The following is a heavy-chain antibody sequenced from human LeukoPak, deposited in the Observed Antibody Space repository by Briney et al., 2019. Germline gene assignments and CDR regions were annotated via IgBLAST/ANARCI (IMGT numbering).Heavy chain of an antibody. J-gene: IGHJ4*02. CDR2: IYDSGST. CDR1: GYSISSGYY. D-gene: IGHD2-2*02. V-gene: IGHV4-38-2*01. CDR3: ARGLYTYNVRYFDN. Sequence: PSETLSLTCAVSGYSISSGYYWGWIRQPPGKGLEWIGSIYDSGSTYYNPSLKGRVTIAVYTSKNQLTLSLSSVTAADTAVYYCARGLYTYNVRYFDNWGQGTLVTVSS.